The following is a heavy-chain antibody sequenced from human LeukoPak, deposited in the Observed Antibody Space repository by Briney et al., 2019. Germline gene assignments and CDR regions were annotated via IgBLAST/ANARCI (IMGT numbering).Heavy chain of an antibody. Sequence: SETLSLTXTVSGGSISSSSYYWGWIRQPPGKGLEWIGSIYYSGSTYYNPSLKSRVTISVDTSKNQFSLKLSSVTAADTAVYYCARGRVVPAAMAYYYYYYYMDVWGKGTTVTVSS. J-gene: IGHJ6*03. CDR1: GGSISSSSYY. CDR2: IYYSGST. CDR3: ARGRVVPAAMAYYYYYYYMDV. D-gene: IGHD2-2*01. V-gene: IGHV4-39*01.